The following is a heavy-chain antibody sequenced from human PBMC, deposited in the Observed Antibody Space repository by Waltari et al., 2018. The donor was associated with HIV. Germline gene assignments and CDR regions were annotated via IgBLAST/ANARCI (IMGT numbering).Heavy chain of an antibody. D-gene: IGHD3-3*01. V-gene: IGHV3-15*01. CDR2: IKSKTDGGTT. CDR3: TTGIITIFGVVTTVD. J-gene: IGHJ4*02. CDR1: GFTFSNAW. Sequence: EVQVVESGGGLVKPGGSLRLSCAASGFTFSNAWMSWVRQAPGKGLEWVGRIKSKTDGGTTEYAAPVKGIFTISRDDSKNTLYLQMKSLKTEDTAVYYCTTGIITIFGVVTTVDWGQGTLVTVSS.